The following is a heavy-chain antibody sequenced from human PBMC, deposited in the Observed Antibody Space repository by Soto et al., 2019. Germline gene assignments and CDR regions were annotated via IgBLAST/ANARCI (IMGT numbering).Heavy chain of an antibody. CDR2: IYYSGST. CDR1: GDPISSSSHY. J-gene: IGHJ4*02. D-gene: IGHD1-7*01. Sequence: SETLSLTCNVSGDPISSSSHYWGWIRQPPGKGLEWIGSIYYSGSTHYNPSLKSRVIISVDTSTNHFSLKLTSATAADTAVYYCARLRWESLELQPFAYWGQGTLVTVSS. V-gene: IGHV4-39*02. CDR3: ARLRWESLELQPFAY.